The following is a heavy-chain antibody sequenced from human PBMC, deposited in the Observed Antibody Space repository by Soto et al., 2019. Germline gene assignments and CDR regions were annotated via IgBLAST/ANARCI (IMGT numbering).Heavy chain of an antibody. CDR1: GFTFSSYS. CDR2: ISSSSSTI. D-gene: IGHD4-17*01. Sequence: GGSLRLSCAASGFTFSSYSMNWVRQAPGKGLEWVSYISSSSSTIYYADSVKGRFTISRDSAKNSLYLQMNSLRDEDTAVYYCARDCLADYGDYVTPLGYWGQGTLVTVSS. CDR3: ARDCLADYGDYVTPLGY. J-gene: IGHJ4*02. V-gene: IGHV3-48*02.